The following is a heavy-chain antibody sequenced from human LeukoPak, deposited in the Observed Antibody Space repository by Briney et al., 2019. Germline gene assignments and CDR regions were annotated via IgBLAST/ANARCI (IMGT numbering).Heavy chain of an antibody. V-gene: IGHV4-59*08. D-gene: IGHD2/OR15-2a*01. Sequence: SETLSLTCTVSGGSITSSYWSWIRQPPGKGLEWIGYIYYTGNTDYNPSLRSRVTISLDTSKSHFTLNLSSVTAADTAVYYCARHPFSNPLDLWGRGTLVTVSS. CDR1: GGSITSSY. CDR3: ARHPFSNPLDL. CDR2: IYYTGNT. J-gene: IGHJ4*02.